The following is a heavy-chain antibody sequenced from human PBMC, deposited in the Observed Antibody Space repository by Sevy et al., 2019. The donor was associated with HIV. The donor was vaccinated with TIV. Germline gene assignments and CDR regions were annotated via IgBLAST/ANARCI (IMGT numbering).Heavy chain of an antibody. J-gene: IGHJ6*02. CDR2: IYPDDSDT. CDR3: ARGARGTLPSFYYYGLNV. V-gene: IGHV5-51*01. D-gene: IGHD1-1*01. CDR1: GYTFTDYW. Sequence: GGSLRLSCKGSGYTFTDYWIAWVRQMPGKGLEWMGTIYPDDSDTRYSPSFQGQVTISADKSISTAYLQWSSLKASDTAMYFCARGARGTLPSFYYYGLNVWGQGTTVTVSS.